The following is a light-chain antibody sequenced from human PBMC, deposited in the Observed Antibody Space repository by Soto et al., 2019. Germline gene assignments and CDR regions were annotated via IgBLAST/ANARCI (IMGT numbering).Light chain of an antibody. V-gene: IGLV2-8*01. CDR1: SSDVGGYNY. CDR2: EVS. Sequence: QSVLTQPPSASGSPGQSVTISCTGTSSDVGGYNYVSWYQQHPGKAPKLMIYEVSKRPSGVPDRFSGSKSGNTASLTVSGLQAEDEADYYCSSYAGSNARVLGGGTKLTVL. J-gene: IGLJ2*01. CDR3: SSYAGSNARV.